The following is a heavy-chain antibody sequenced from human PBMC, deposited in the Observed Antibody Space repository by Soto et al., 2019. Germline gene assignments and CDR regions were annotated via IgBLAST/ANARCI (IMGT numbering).Heavy chain of an antibody. CDR1: GYTFTSYG. Sequence: QVQRVQSGAEVKKPGASVKVSCKASGYTFTSYGFSWVRQAPGQGLEWMGWINGYTGNTNYAQKSQGRVTMTTDTSTNTAYLDLWTLISDDTAVYYCARSWVTGKGGIDVWGQGTTVTVSS. J-gene: IGHJ6*02. CDR2: INGYTGNT. CDR3: ARSWVTGKGGIDV. D-gene: IGHD3-16*01. V-gene: IGHV1-18*01.